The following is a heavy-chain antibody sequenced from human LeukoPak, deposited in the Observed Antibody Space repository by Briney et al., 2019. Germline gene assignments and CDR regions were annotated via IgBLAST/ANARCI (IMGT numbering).Heavy chain of an antibody. V-gene: IGHV4-34*01. J-gene: IGHJ4*02. CDR3: ATSIPSSTYYYDSSGYYPAEHSFDY. CDR1: GGSFSGYY. CDR2: INHSGST. Sequence: PSETLSLTCAVYGGSFSGYYWSWIRQPPGKGLEWIGEINHSGSTNYNPSLKSRVTISVDTSKNQFSLKLSSVTAADTAVYYCATSIPSSTYYYDSSGYYPAEHSFDYWGRGTLVTVSS. D-gene: IGHD3-22*01.